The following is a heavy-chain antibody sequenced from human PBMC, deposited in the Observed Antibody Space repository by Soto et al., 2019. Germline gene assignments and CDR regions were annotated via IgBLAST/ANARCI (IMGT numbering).Heavy chain of an antibody. V-gene: IGHV4-39*01. CDR1: GGSISSSSYY. D-gene: IGHD6-13*01. CDR3: ARITAAGWAGIDY. Sequence: QLQLQESGPGLVKPSETLSLTCTVSGGSISSSSYYWGWIRQPPGKGLEWIGSIYYSGSTYYNPSLKSRVTISVDTSKNQFSLKLSSVTAADTAVYYCARITAAGWAGIDYWGQGTLVTVSS. J-gene: IGHJ4*02. CDR2: IYYSGST.